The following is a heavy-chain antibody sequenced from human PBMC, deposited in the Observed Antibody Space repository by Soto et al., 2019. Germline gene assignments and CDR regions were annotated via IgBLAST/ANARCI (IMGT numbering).Heavy chain of an antibody. Sequence: QVQLVQSGAEVKKPGSSVKVSCKASGGTFSSYAISWVRQAPGQGLERMGGIISIFGTANYAQKFQGRVTITADESTSTAYMELSSLRSEDTAVYYCARHGSEPRYYYYGMDVWGQGTTVTVSS. CDR3: ARHGSEPRYYYYGMDV. CDR1: GGTFSSYA. J-gene: IGHJ6*02. D-gene: IGHD3-10*01. CDR2: IISIFGTA. V-gene: IGHV1-69*12.